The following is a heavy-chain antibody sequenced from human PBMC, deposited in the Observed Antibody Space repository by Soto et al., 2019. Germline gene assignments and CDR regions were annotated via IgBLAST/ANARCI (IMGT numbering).Heavy chain of an antibody. CDR3: AKAWYYDSRCYSSEIYYYYGMDV. D-gene: IGHD3-22*01. CDR2: ISGSGGST. CDR1: GFTFSSYA. V-gene: IGHV3-23*01. Sequence: GGSLRLSCAASGFTFSSYAMSWVRQAPGKGLEWVSAISGSGGSTYYADSVKGRFTISRDNSKNTLYLQMNSLRAEDTAVYYCAKAWYYDSRCYSSEIYYYYGMDVWGQGNTVTVSS. J-gene: IGHJ6*02.